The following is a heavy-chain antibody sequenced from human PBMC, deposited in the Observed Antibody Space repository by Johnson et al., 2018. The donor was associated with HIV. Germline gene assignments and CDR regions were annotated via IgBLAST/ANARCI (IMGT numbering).Heavy chain of an antibody. V-gene: IGHV3-11*04. CDR2: ISSSGSTI. CDR1: GFTVSSNY. Sequence: QVQLVESGGGLIQPGGSLRLSCAASGFTVSSNYMSWFRQAPGKGLEWVSYISSSGSTIYYADSVKGRFTISRDNGMNSLYLQMNSLRAEDTAVYYCARGVKQQLSVVDAFGIWGQGTMVTVSS. J-gene: IGHJ3*02. CDR3: ARGVKQQLSVVDAFGI. D-gene: IGHD6-13*01.